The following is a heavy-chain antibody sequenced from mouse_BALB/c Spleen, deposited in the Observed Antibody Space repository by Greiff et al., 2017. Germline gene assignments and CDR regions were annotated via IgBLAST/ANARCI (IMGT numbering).Heavy chain of an antibody. V-gene: IGHV3-8*02. D-gene: IGHD1-2*01. J-gene: IGHJ3*01. CDR3: ARGAITTATAWFAY. Sequence: EVKLQESGPSLVKPSQTLSLTCSVTGDSITSGYWNWIRKFPGNKLEYMGYISYSGSTYYNPSLKSRISITRDTSKNQYYLQLNSVTTEDTATYYCARGAITTATAWFAYWGQGTLVTVSA. CDR1: GDSITSGY. CDR2: ISYSGST.